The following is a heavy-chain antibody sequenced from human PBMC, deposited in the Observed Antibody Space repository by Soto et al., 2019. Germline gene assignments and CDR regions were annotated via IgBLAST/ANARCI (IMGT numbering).Heavy chain of an antibody. CDR3: ARDSRTDGYKYDYFDY. CDR2: ISYDGRDE. V-gene: IGHV3-30*04. D-gene: IGHD5-12*01. J-gene: IGHJ4*02. CDR1: GFTFSNYA. Sequence: QVQLVESGGGVVQPGRSMRLSCTASGFTFSNYAIHWVRQAPGKGLEWVALISYDGRDEYYADSVKGRFTISRDNSKNTLYLQMNSLRAEDTGMFSCARDSRTDGYKYDYFDYWGQGTLVTVSS.